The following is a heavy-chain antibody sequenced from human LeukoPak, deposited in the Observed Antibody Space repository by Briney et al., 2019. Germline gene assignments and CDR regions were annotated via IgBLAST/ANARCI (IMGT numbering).Heavy chain of an antibody. D-gene: IGHD2-2*01. CDR2: IYYSGST. V-gene: IGHV4-39*07. CDR1: GGSISSSSYY. CDR3: AREESSTFEVPYNWFDP. Sequence: SETLSLTCTVSGGSISSSSYYWGWIRQPPGKGLEWIGSIYYSGSTYYNPSLKSRVTISVDTSKNQFSLKLSSVTAADTAVYYCAREESSTFEVPYNWFDPWGQGTLVTVSS. J-gene: IGHJ5*02.